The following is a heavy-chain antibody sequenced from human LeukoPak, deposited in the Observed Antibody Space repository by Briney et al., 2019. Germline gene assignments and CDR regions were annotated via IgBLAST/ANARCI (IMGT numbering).Heavy chain of an antibody. CDR1: GFTFSSYG. Sequence: GGSLRLSCAASGFTFSSYGMHWVRQAPGKGLEWVAVISYDGSNKYYADSVKGRFTISRDNSKNTLYLRMNSLRAEDTAVYYCAKDRGYLFDYWGQGTLVTVSS. CDR3: AKDRGYLFDY. J-gene: IGHJ4*02. V-gene: IGHV3-30*18. CDR2: ISYDGSNK. D-gene: IGHD3-10*01.